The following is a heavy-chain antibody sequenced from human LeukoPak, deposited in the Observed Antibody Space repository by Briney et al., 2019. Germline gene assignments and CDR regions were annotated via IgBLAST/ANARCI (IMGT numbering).Heavy chain of an antibody. CDR3: ARAPTGYYAFDI. Sequence: GGSLRLSCAASGFTVSSNYMSWVRQAPGKGLEWVSVIYSGGSTYYADSVKDRFTISRDNSKNTPYLQMNSLRAEDTAVYYCARAPTGYYAFDIWGQGTMVTVSS. CDR2: IYSGGST. CDR1: GFTVSSNY. D-gene: IGHD3-9*01. V-gene: IGHV3-53*01. J-gene: IGHJ3*02.